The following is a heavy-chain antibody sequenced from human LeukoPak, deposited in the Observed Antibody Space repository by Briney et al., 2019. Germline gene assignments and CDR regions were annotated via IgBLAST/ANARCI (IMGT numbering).Heavy chain of an antibody. Sequence: ASVKVSCKASGGTFSSYAISWVRQAPGQGLEWMGRIIPIFGTANYAQKFQGRVTITADKSTCTAYMELSSLRSEDTAVYYCAALVVVTGILGYWGQGTLVTVSS. CDR1: GGTFSSYA. V-gene: IGHV1-69*06. D-gene: IGHD2-21*02. J-gene: IGHJ4*02. CDR2: IIPIFGTA. CDR3: AALVVVTGILGY.